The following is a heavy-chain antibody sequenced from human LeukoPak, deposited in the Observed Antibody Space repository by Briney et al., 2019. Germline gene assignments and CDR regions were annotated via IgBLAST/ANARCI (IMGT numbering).Heavy chain of an antibody. Sequence: QSGGSLRLSCAASGFTVNSNYMSWVRQAPGKGLEWVSVIYSGGSTYYADSVKGRFTISRDNSKNTLYLQMNSLRAEDTAVYYCAREAWPPGYFDYWGQGTLVTVSS. CDR1: GFTVNSNY. V-gene: IGHV3-53*01. CDR3: AREAWPPGYFDY. CDR2: IYSGGST. J-gene: IGHJ4*02.